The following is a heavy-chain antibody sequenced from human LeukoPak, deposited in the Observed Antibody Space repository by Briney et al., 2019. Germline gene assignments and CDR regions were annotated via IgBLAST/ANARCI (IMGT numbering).Heavy chain of an antibody. CDR1: GFTFSGYG. J-gene: IGHJ4*02. CDR2: ISYDGSNK. Sequence: PGGSLRLSCAASGFTFSGYGMHWVRQAPGKGLEWVAVISYDGSNKYYADSVKGRFTISRDNSKKTLYLQMNSLRAEDTAVYYCAKPYSSSWYYPAGYYFDYWGQGTLVTVSS. CDR3: AKPYSSSWYYPAGYYFDY. D-gene: IGHD6-13*01. V-gene: IGHV3-30*18.